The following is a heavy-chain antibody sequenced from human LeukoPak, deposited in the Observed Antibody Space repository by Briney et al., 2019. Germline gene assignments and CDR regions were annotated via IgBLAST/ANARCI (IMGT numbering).Heavy chain of an antibody. CDR3: ARTRKTIAALDYNWFDP. Sequence: GGSLRLSCAASGFTFSDYYMSWIRQAPGKGLEWVSYISSSGSTIYYADSVKGRFTISRDNAKNSLYLQMNSLRAEDTAVYYCARTRKTIAALDYNWFDPWGQGTLVTVSS. J-gene: IGHJ5*02. CDR1: GFTFSDYY. CDR2: ISSSGSTI. D-gene: IGHD6-6*01. V-gene: IGHV3-11*04.